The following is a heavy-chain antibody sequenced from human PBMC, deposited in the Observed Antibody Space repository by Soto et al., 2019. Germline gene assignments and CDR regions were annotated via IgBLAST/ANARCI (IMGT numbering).Heavy chain of an antibody. CDR3: ARPIKAMGLYGMDV. V-gene: IGHV4-39*01. J-gene: IGHJ6*02. D-gene: IGHD5-18*01. CDR2: IYYSGST. CDR1: GGSISSSSYY. Sequence: SETLSLTCTVSGGSISSSSYYWGWIRQPPGKGLEWIGTIYYSGSTYYNPSLKSRVTISVDTSKSQFSLNLSSVTAADTAVYYCARPIKAMGLYGMDVWGQGTTVTVSS.